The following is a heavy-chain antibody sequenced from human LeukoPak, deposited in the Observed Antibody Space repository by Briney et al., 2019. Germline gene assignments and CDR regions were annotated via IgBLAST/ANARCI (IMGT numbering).Heavy chain of an antibody. CDR1: GFTFSSYS. CDR3: ARERWELPSSCDY. CDR2: ISSSSSYI. V-gene: IGHV3-21*04. D-gene: IGHD1-26*01. Sequence: PGGSLRLSCAASGFTFSSYSMNWVRQAPGKGLEWVSSISSSSSYIYYADSVKGRFTISRDNAKNSLYLQMNSLRAEDTAVYYCARERWELPSSCDYWGQGTLVTVSS. J-gene: IGHJ4*02.